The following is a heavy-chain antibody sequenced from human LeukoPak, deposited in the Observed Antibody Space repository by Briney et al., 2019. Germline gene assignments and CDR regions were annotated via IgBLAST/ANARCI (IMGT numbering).Heavy chain of an antibody. V-gene: IGHV3-23*01. D-gene: IGHD6-13*01. CDR3: AKISRSYSSSWYPTGYFDY. Sequence: GGSLPLSCAASGFTFSSYGMSWVRQAPGQGLEWDSVISGSGGSTYYADSVQGRLTISRDNYKNTLSLQKNSLRAEDTAVYLCAKISRSYSSSWYPTGYFDYWGQGTLVSVSS. CDR2: ISGSGGST. CDR1: GFTFSSYG. J-gene: IGHJ4*02.